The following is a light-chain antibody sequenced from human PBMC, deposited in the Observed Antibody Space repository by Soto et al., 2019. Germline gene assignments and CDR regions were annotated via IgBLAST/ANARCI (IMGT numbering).Light chain of an antibody. CDR1: NSDVGGYNY. Sequence: QSALTQPASVSGSPGQSITISCTGTNSDVGGYNYVSWYQQYPGKAPKLMIYEVSNRPSGVSNRFSGSKSGNTASLTISGLQAEDAADYYCSSYTSSILVFGGGTKLTVL. J-gene: IGLJ3*02. CDR3: SSYTSSILV. V-gene: IGLV2-14*01. CDR2: EVS.